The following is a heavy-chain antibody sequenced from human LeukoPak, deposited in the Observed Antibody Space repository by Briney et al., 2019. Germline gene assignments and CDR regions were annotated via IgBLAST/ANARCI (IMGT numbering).Heavy chain of an antibody. Sequence: SETLSLTCIVSGVFISGYYWSWIRRPPGRGLEWIGYISDTGTSIYSPSLKNRLSMLVDTSKNHFYLNLTSMTAADTAIYYCARTRTYLDYWGQGALVTVSS. D-gene: IGHD1-7*01. CDR1: GVFISGYY. J-gene: IGHJ4*02. V-gene: IGHV4-59*01. CDR3: ARTRTYLDY. CDR2: ISDTGTS.